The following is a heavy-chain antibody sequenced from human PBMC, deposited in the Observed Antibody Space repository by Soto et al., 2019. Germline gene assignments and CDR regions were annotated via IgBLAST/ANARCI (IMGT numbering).Heavy chain of an antibody. Sequence: EVQLVESGGGLVQPGGSLTLSCAASGFIFSSYWMSWVRQAPGKGLEWVANIKQDGSEKYYVDSVKGRFTISRDNAKNSLFLQKNSLIAEDTALYYCARNPPCISTICSFYGMDVWGQGTTVTVSS. D-gene: IGHD2-2*01. CDR3: ARNPPCISTICSFYGMDV. J-gene: IGHJ6*02. V-gene: IGHV3-7*03. CDR1: GFIFSSYW. CDR2: IKQDGSEK.